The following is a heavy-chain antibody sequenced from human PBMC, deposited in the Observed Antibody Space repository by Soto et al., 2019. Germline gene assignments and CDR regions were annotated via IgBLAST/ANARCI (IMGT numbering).Heavy chain of an antibody. D-gene: IGHD6-25*01. CDR3: AGGSAGPRLAF. Sequence: QVQLHQWGAGLLKPSETLSLTCTVYGGSFSGYFWTWIRQPPGKGLEWIGEINHLGSPFYTPSLNSRLTISVDSSTNQFSLRLTSVTPADTAVYYCAGGSAGPRLAFWGQGTLVTVSS. CDR1: GGSFSGYF. V-gene: IGHV4-34*01. J-gene: IGHJ4*02. CDR2: INHLGSP.